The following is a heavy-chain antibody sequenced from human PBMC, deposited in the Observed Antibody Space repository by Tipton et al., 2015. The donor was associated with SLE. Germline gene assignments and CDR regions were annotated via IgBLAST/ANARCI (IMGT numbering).Heavy chain of an antibody. CDR2: INSDGSST. Sequence: GSLRLSCVASGFTFSTYWMHWVRQVPGKGLVWVSRINSDGSSTTYADSVKGRFTISRDNAKNTLYLQMNSLRAEDTGLYYCARQHSLDVWGQGTTVTVSS. CDR1: GFTFSTYW. CDR3: ARQHSLDV. J-gene: IGHJ6*02. V-gene: IGHV3-74*01. D-gene: IGHD2-15*01.